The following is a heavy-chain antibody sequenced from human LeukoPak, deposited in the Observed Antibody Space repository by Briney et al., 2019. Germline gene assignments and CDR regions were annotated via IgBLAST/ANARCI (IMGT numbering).Heavy chain of an antibody. CDR3: ARHAQWELLSAFDY. J-gene: IGHJ4*02. D-gene: IGHD1-26*01. V-gene: IGHV4-59*08. CDR1: GGSISSYY. Sequence: TSETLSLTCTVSGGSISSYYWSWIRQPPGKGLEWIGYIYYSGSTNYNPSLKSRVTISVDTSKNQFSLKLSSVTAADTAVYYCARHAQWELLSAFDYWGQGTLVTVSS. CDR2: IYYSGST.